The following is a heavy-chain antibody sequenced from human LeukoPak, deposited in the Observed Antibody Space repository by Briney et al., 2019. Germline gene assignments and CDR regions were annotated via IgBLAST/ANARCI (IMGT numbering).Heavy chain of an antibody. D-gene: IGHD6-13*01. J-gene: IGHJ4*02. CDR3: AREIITGIAAAGAFDY. CDR1: GYTFTSYY. CDR2: INPNSGGT. V-gene: IGHV1-2*06. Sequence: ASVKVSCKASGYTFTSYYMHWVRQAPGQGLEWMGRINPNSGGTNYAQKFQGRVTMTRDTSISTAYMELSRLRSDDTAVYYCAREIITGIAAAGAFDYWGQGTLVTVSS.